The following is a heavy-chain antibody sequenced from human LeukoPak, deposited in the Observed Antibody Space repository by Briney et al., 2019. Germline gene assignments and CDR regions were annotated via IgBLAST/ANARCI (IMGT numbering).Heavy chain of an antibody. CDR3: AKQNYGVFDY. V-gene: IGHV3-30-3*02. Sequence: GRSLRLSCAASGFTFSSYAMHWVRQAPGKGLEWVAVISYDGSNKYYADSVKGRFTISRDNSKNTLYLQMNSLRAEDTAVYYCAKQNYGVFDYWGQGTLVTVSS. J-gene: IGHJ4*02. CDR2: ISYDGSNK. D-gene: IGHD4-17*01. CDR1: GFTFSSYA.